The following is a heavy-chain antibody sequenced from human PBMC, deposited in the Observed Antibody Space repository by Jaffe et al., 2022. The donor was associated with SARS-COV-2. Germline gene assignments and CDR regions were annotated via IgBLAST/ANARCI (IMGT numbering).Heavy chain of an antibody. Sequence: EVQLVQSGAEVKKPGESLRISCKGSGYSFTSYWISWVRQMPGKGLEWMGRIDPSDSYTNYSPSFQGHVTISADKSISTAYLQWSSLKASDTAMYYCARHGKDYCSGGSCRPFDYWGQGTLVTVSS. V-gene: IGHV5-10-1*03. D-gene: IGHD2-15*01. CDR2: IDPSDSYT. CDR1: GYSFTSYW. J-gene: IGHJ4*02. CDR3: ARHGKDYCSGGSCRPFDY.